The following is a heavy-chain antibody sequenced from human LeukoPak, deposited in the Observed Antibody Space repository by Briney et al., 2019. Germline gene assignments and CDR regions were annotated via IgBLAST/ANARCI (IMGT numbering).Heavy chain of an antibody. V-gene: IGHV4-59*01. J-gene: IGHJ6*02. CDR1: GGSISSYY. CDR3: ARGGSGYDSFYYYGMDV. D-gene: IGHD5-12*01. Sequence: SETLSLTCTVSGGSISSYYWSWIRQPPGKGLEWIGYIYDSGSTNYNPSLKSRVTISVDTSKNQFSLKLRSVTAADTAVYYCARGGSGYDSFYYYGMDVWGQGTTVTVSS. CDR2: IYDSGST.